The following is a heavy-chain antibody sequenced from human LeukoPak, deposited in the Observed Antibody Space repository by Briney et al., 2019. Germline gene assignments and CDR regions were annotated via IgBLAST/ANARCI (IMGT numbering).Heavy chain of an antibody. D-gene: IGHD3-16*01. CDR1: NGSFSGYY. J-gene: IGHJ5*02. CDR2: VNHGGDT. Sequence: SETLSLTCAVYNGSFSGYYWSWLRQSPEKGLEWIGEVNHGGDTNYNPSLRSRVTISLDTSKTHFSLNLRSVTAADAAVYNCARAAWNGGGGFDHWGQGTLVTVSS. CDR3: ARAAWNGGGGFDH. V-gene: IGHV4-34*01.